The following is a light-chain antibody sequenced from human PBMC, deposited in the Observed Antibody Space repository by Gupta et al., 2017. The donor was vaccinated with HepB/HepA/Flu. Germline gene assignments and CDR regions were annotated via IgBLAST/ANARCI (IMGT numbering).Light chain of an antibody. CDR3: GSYTSTTIAV. CDR2: DVN. V-gene: IGLV2-14*03. CDR1: SSDVGAYNY. J-gene: IGLJ1*01. Sequence: HSAMTQPASVSGSPGQSIAISCTGTSSDVGAYNYVSWYQQHPSKAPKLIIYDVNRRPSGVSRRFSGSQSGNTASLTISGRQKEDEADYYCGSYTSTTIAVFGTGTTITVL.